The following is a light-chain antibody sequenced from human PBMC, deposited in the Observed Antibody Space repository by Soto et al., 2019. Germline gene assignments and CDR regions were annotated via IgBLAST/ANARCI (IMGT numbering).Light chain of an antibody. V-gene: IGLV2-14*01. J-gene: IGLJ1*01. CDR3: SSDTTGSTLPLD. Sequence: SDLTQPGSMCRSPGHCITISCTVSIDDIGTYEYISWHQHHPGKAPRLILFGVYDRPSGISDRFTGSKYGNPASLTIFGLQVEAEAVDYPSSDTTGSTLPLDFASGTKVTV. CDR2: GVY. CDR1: IDDIGTYEY.